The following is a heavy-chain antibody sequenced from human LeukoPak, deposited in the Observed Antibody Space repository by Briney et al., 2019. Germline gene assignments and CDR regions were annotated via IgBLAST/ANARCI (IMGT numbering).Heavy chain of an antibody. D-gene: IGHD2-2*01. CDR3: ARVPYDCSSTSCYYDY. Sequence: GGSLRLSCAASGFTFSSYWMSWVRQAPGKGLEWVSSISSSGSYIYYADSVKGRFTISRDNAKNSLYLQMNSLRAEDTAVYYCARVPYDCSSTSCYYDYWGQGTLVTVSS. CDR2: ISSSGSYI. J-gene: IGHJ4*02. CDR1: GFTFSSYW. V-gene: IGHV3-21*01.